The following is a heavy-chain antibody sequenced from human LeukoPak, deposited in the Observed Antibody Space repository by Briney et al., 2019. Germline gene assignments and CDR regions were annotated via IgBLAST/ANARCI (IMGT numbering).Heavy chain of an antibody. D-gene: IGHD2-21*02. CDR3: AREQWWRLDY. V-gene: IGHV3-7*01. CDR2: VDHDGSGD. CDR1: GFTFGSFY. J-gene: IGHJ4*02. Sequence: GGSLRLSCAASGFTFGSFYMSWVRQAPGKGLEWVAKVDHDGSGDHYVDSVRGRFTISRDNAKSSVHLEMNNLRADDTAVYYCAREQWWRLDYWGQGALVTVSS.